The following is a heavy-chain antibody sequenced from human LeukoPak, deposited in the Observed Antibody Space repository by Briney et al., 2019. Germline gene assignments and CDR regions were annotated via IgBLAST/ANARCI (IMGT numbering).Heavy chain of an antibody. V-gene: IGHV1-18*01. CDR2: ISAYNGNT. CDR3: ARVFRGAHDHYDFWSDSRDAFDI. J-gene: IGHJ3*02. CDR1: GYTFTSYG. Sequence: APVKVSCKASGYTFTSYGISWVRQAPGQGLEWMGWISAYNGNTNYAQKLQGRVTMTTDTSTSTAYMELRSLRSDDTAVYYCARVFRGAHDHYDFWSDSRDAFDIWGQGTMVTVSS. D-gene: IGHD3-3*01.